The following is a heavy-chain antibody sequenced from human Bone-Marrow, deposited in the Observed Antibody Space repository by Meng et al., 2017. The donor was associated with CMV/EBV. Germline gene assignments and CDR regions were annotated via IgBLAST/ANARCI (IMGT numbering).Heavy chain of an antibody. CDR1: GFTFSDYY. D-gene: IGHD4-23*01. J-gene: IGHJ5*01. CDR2: ISSSGSTI. V-gene: IGHV3-11*04. Sequence: GESPKISCAASGFTFSDYYMSWIRQAPGKGLEWVSYISSSGSTIYYVDSVKGRFTISRDNAKNSLYLQMNSLRAEDTAVYYCARDGGWWQPLFWFDPWGRGTLVAVSS. CDR3: ARDGGWWQPLFWFDP.